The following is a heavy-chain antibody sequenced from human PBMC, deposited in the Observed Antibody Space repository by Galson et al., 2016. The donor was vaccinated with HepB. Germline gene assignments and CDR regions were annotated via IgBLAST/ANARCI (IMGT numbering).Heavy chain of an antibody. D-gene: IGHD6-19*01. Sequence: RLSCAASGFTFRSYDMHWVRQAPGKGLDWVAVINHDGSNEYYEDSVKGRFTISRDNSKNTVYLQMNSLRAEGTAVYYCAREMSSAGWQKVFDHWGQGNLVTVSS. CDR3: AREMSSAGWQKVFDH. CDR2: INHDGSNE. V-gene: IGHV3-33*01. J-gene: IGHJ4*02. CDR1: GFTFRSYD.